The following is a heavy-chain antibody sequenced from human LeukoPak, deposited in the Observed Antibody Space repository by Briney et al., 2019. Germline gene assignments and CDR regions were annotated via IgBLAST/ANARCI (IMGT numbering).Heavy chain of an antibody. CDR3: ARQERYCSSISCLDP. J-gene: IGHJ5*02. Sequence: GGSLRLSCVASGFILSSYEMNWVRQAPGKGLEWVSYITRSGSTIYYADSVKGRFTISRDNAKNSLFLQMNSLRAEDTAIYYCARQERYCSSISCLDPWGQGTLVTVSS. CDR1: GFILSSYE. V-gene: IGHV3-48*03. CDR2: ITRSGSTI. D-gene: IGHD2-2*01.